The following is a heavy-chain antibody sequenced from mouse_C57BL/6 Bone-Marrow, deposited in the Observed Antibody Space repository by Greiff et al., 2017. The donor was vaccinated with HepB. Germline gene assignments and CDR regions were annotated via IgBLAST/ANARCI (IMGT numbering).Heavy chain of an antibody. J-gene: IGHJ2*01. CDR2: INPYNGGT. V-gene: IGHV1-19*01. CDR3: AQEVTTVVHYFDY. D-gene: IGHD1-1*01. Sequence: EVQLQQSGPVLVKPGASVKMSCKASGYTFTDYYMNWVKQSHGKSLEWIGVINPYNGGTSYNQKFKGKATLTVDKSSSTAYMELNSLTSEDSAVYYCAQEVTTVVHYFDYWGQGTTLTVSS. CDR1: GYTFTDYY.